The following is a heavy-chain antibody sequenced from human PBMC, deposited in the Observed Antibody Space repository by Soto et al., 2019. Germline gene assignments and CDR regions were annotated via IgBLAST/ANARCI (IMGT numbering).Heavy chain of an antibody. D-gene: IGHD1-26*01. CDR1: GASVSSGNYY. CDR3: ARGSGSYYAY. Sequence: QVQLQESGPGLVKPSETLSLTCTVSGASVSSGNYYWSWIRQPPGKGLECIGYISYSGSTNYNPSLKSRVTLSLDTSKNQFSLKLSSVTAADTAVYYCARGSGSYYAYWGQGTLVTVSS. V-gene: IGHV4-61*01. J-gene: IGHJ4*02. CDR2: ISYSGST.